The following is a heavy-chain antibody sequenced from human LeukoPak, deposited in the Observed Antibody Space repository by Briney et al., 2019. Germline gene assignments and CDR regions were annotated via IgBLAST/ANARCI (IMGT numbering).Heavy chain of an antibody. CDR3: ARDGYSGSYPPPLDY. J-gene: IGHJ4*02. D-gene: IGHD1-26*01. CDR2: ISSSGSTI. CDR1: GFTFSSYE. V-gene: IGHV3-48*03. Sequence: PGGSLRLSWAASGFTFSSYEMNWVRQAPGKGLEWVSYISSSGSTIYYADSVKGRFTISRDNAKNSLYLQMNSLRAEDTAVYYCARDGYSGSYPPPLDYWGQGTLVTVSS.